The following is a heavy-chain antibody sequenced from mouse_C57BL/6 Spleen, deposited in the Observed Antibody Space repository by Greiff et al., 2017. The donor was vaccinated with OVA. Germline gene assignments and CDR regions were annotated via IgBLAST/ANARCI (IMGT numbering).Heavy chain of an antibody. V-gene: IGHV1-52*01. CDR2: IDPSDSET. CDR1: GYTFTSYW. Sequence: QVQLQQPGAELVRPGSSVKLSCKASGYTFTSYWMHWVKQRPIQGLEWIGNIDPSDSETNYNQKFKDKATLTVDKSSSTAYMQLSSLTSEDSAVYYCARRYYGSSYGFDYWGQGTTLTVSS. J-gene: IGHJ2*01. CDR3: ARRYYGSSYGFDY. D-gene: IGHD1-1*01.